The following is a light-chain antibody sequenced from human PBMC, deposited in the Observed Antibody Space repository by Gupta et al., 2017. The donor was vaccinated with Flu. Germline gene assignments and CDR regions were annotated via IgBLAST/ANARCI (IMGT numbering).Light chain of an antibody. V-gene: IGLV3-21*02. CDR3: QLWGGDNAV. CDR1: KSGSRT. J-gene: IGLJ7*01. Sequence: APGQTAKITCGVDKSGSRTVHWHQQRPGQAPNLVLFDDTDRTSGRPERFSGYSSGNTATRTITRVEGGDEADYYCQLWGGDNAVFGGGTKLTVL. CDR2: DDT.